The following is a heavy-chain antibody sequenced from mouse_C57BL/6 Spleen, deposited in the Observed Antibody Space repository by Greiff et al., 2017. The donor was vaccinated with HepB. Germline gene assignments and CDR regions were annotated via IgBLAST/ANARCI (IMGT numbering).Heavy chain of an antibody. J-gene: IGHJ2*01. CDR3: ARATTVVASGDY. V-gene: IGHV1-82*01. CDR1: GYAFSSSW. Sequence: VQLQQSGPELVKPGASVKISCKASGYAFSSSWMNWVKQRPGKGLEWIGRIYPGDGDTNYNGKFKGKATLTADKSSSTAYMQLSSLTSEDSAVYFCARATTVVASGDYWGQSTTLTVSS. CDR2: IYPGDGDT. D-gene: IGHD1-1*01.